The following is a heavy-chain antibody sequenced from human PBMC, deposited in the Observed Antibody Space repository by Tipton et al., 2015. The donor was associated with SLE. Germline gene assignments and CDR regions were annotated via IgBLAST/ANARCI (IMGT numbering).Heavy chain of an antibody. D-gene: IGHD6-13*01. V-gene: IGHV4-39*07. Sequence: TLSLTCTVSGGSISSSTYYWGWIRQPPGKGLECIGSIYYSGSTYYNPSLKSRVTISVDTSKNQFSLKLSSVTAADTAVYYCARVYYSSSWYWFDPWGQGTLVTVSS. CDR3: ARVYYSSSWYWFDP. CDR1: GGSISSSTYY. CDR2: IYYSGST. J-gene: IGHJ5*02.